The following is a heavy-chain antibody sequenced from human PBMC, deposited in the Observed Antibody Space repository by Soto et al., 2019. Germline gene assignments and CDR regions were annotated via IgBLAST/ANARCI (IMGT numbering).Heavy chain of an antibody. V-gene: IGHV3-23*04. D-gene: IGHD3-3*01. J-gene: IGHJ4*02. CDR2: IRTDGGST. CDR3: VRDGYALSDFWIASSSD. Sequence: EVQLVQSGGGLVQPGGSLRLSCAASGFTFSSSPITWVRQAPGKGLEWISAIRTDGGSTYYVESVKGRFTISRDNSKNTSSLRMKNLSAEDTATYYCVRDGYALSDFWIASSSDWGQGALVIVSS. CDR1: GFTFSSSP.